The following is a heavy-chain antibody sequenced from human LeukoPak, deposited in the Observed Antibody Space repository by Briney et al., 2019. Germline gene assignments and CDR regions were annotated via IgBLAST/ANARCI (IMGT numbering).Heavy chain of an antibody. CDR1: AFTFSTYW. CDR2: IKQDGSHK. CDR3: VREEGY. Sequence: SGWSLRLSCAASAFTFSTYWMYWVRQALGKGLEWVANIKQDGSHKYYVDSVKGRFTISRDNAKNSLYLQMNSLRVEDTAVYYCVREEGYWGQGTLVTVFS. V-gene: IGHV3-7*01. J-gene: IGHJ4*02.